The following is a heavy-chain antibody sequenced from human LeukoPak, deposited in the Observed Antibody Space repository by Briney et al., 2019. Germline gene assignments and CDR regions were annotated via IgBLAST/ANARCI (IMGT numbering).Heavy chain of an antibody. CDR2: ISYDGSNK. CDR1: GFTFSSYG. J-gene: IGHJ4*02. V-gene: IGHV3-30-3*01. CDR3: ARDSIAARQVPFDY. D-gene: IGHD6-6*01. Sequence: GGSLRLSCAASGFTFSSYGMHWVRQAPGKGLEWVAVISYDGSNKYYADSVKGRFTISRDNSKNTLYLQMNSLRAEDTAVYYCARDSIAARQVPFDYWGQGTLVTVSS.